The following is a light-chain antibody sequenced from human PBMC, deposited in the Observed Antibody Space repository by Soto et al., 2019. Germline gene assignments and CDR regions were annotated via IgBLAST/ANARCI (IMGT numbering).Light chain of an antibody. CDR1: SSDVGGYNY. CDR2: DVS. J-gene: IGLJ1*01. V-gene: IGLV2-14*01. Sequence: QSALTQPVSVSGSPGQSITISCTGTSSDVGGYNYVSWYQQHPGKAPKLMIYDVSNRPSGVSNRFSGSKSGNTASLTISGLQAEDEADYYCSSYTSSSTSGYVFGTGTKLTVL. CDR3: SSYTSSSTSGYV.